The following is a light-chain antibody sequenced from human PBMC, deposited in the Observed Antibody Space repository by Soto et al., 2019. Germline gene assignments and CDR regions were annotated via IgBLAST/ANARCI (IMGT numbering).Light chain of an antibody. Sequence: DIQMTQSPSALSASVGDRVTITCRASQSISLYLAWYQQKPGKAPNLLIYRASNLQTGVPSRFSGSGSGTEFTLTISSLQPDDFATYYCQQCNSYPWTFDQGTKVEVK. V-gene: IGKV1-5*03. CDR1: QSISLY. CDR3: QQCNSYPWT. J-gene: IGKJ1*01. CDR2: RAS.